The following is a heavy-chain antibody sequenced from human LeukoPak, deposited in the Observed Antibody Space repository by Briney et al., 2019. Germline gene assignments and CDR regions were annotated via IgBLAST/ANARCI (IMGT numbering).Heavy chain of an antibody. D-gene: IGHD3-10*01. Sequence: GGSLRPSCAASGFTFSTYDMHWVRQATGKGLEWVSGISAGGDTYYSGSVKGRFTISRENAKKSLYLQMNSLRGGDTAVYYCARSVGELGNAFDIWGQGTMVTVSS. J-gene: IGHJ3*02. CDR2: ISAGGDT. CDR1: GFTFSTYD. V-gene: IGHV3-13*01. CDR3: ARSVGELGNAFDI.